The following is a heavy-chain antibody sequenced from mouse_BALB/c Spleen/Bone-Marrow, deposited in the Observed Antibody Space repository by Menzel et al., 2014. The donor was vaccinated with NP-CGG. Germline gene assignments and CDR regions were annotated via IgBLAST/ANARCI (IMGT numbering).Heavy chain of an antibody. Sequence: LKQSGASVKISCKASGYSFTGYTMNWVKQSHGKNLEWIGLINPYNGGTSYNQKFKGKATLTVDKSSSTAYMELLSLASEDSAVYYCARKPPIYYDFALDYWGQGTTLTVSS. CDR1: GYSFTGYT. D-gene: IGHD2-4*01. CDR3: ARKPPIYYDFALDY. J-gene: IGHJ2*01. V-gene: IGHV1-26*01. CDR2: INPYNGGT.